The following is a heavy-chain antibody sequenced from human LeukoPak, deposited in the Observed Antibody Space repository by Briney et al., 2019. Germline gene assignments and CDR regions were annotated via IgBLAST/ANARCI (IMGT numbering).Heavy chain of an antibody. V-gene: IGHV3-21*01. CDR1: GFPFGSYA. CDR2: IGYTSTNK. Sequence: GGSLRLSCVASGFPFGSYAMTWVGQAPGKGLEWVSSIGYTSTNKYYVASVKGRFPISRDNAENSLYLQMNSLRAEDSAVYYCVRGVNRDYWGQGTLVTVSS. D-gene: IGHD3-16*02. CDR3: VRGVNRDY. J-gene: IGHJ4*02.